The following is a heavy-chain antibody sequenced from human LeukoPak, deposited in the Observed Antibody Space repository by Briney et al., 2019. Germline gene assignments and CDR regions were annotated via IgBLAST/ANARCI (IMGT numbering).Heavy chain of an antibody. D-gene: IGHD2-15*01. Sequence: SQTLSLTCAISGDSVSSISAAWNWIRQSPSRGLEWLGRTYQRSKWYNDYALSVESRITINPDTSKNQFSLQLNSVTPEDTAVYYCAREDCSGGSCYGGFDCWGQGTLVTVSS. V-gene: IGHV6-1*01. CDR3: AREDCSGGSCYGGFDC. CDR1: GDSVSSISAA. J-gene: IGHJ4*02. CDR2: TYQRSKWYN.